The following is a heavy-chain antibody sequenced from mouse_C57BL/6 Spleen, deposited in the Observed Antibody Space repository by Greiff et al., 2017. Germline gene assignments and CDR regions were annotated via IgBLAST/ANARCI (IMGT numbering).Heavy chain of an antibody. CDR1: GYTFTSYW. D-gene: IGHD1-1*01. CDR3: AVITTVVATDY. J-gene: IGHJ2*01. CDR2: INPSSGYT. Sequence: QVHVKQSGAELAKPGASVKLSCKASGYTFTSYWMHWVKQRPGQGLEWIGYINPSSGYTKYNQKFKDKATLTADKSSSTAYMQLSSLTYEDSAVYYCAVITTVVATDYWGQGTTLTVSS. V-gene: IGHV1-7*01.